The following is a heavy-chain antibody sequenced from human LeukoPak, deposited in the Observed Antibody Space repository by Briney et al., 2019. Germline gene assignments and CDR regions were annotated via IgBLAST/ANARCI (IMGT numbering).Heavy chain of an antibody. V-gene: IGHV4-59*01. CDR2: IYYSGST. J-gene: IGHJ6*03. CDR1: GGSISSYY. Sequence: SETLSLTCTVSGGSISSYYWSWIRQPPGKGLEWIGYIYYSGSTNYNPSLKSRVTISVDTSKNQFSLKLSSVTAADTAVYYCARVYDSSAAGYYYYYMDVWGKGTTVTVSS. D-gene: IGHD3-22*01. CDR3: ARVYDSSAAGYYYYYMDV.